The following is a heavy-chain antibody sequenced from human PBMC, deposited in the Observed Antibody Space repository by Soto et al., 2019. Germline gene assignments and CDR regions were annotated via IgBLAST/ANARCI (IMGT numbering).Heavy chain of an antibody. V-gene: IGHV1-46*01. Sequence: ASVNVSCKSSGYTFTNYYIHWVRQAPGQGLEWMGMINPTGGSTTYAQKFQGRVSMTRDTSTNTVYMELSGLRSEDTAVYYCARAYTTSCPGPWGQGTLVTVSS. CDR2: INPTGGST. J-gene: IGHJ5*02. D-gene: IGHD6-6*01. CDR3: ARAYTTSCPGP. CDR1: GYTFTNYY.